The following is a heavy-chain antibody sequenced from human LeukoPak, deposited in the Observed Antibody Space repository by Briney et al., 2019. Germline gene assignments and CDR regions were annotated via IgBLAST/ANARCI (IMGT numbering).Heavy chain of an antibody. V-gene: IGHV4-59*01. J-gene: IGHJ5*02. CDR3: ARDQTPGEVREKNPRGWFDP. Sequence: SETLSLTCTVSGGSIYSFYWTWIRQPPGKGLEWIGSAFYSGNTNYNPSLKSRVTISVDTSRNQFSLKLSSVTAADTAVYYCARDQTPGEVREKNPRGWFDPWGQGTLVTVSS. CDR1: GGSIYSFY. D-gene: IGHD3-10*01. CDR2: AFYSGNT.